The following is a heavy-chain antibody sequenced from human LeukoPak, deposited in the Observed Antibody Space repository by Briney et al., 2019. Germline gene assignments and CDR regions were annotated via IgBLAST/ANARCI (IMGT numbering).Heavy chain of an antibody. J-gene: IGHJ4*02. CDR2: INWNGGST. D-gene: IGHD3-22*01. Sequence: GGSLRLSCAASGFTFDDYGMSWVRQAPGKGLEWVSGINWNGGSTGYADSVKGRFTISRDNSKNTLYLQMNSLRAEDTAVYYCAKASAMIVVVSKHFDYWGQGTLVTISS. CDR1: GFTFDDYG. CDR3: AKASAMIVVVSKHFDY. V-gene: IGHV3-20*04.